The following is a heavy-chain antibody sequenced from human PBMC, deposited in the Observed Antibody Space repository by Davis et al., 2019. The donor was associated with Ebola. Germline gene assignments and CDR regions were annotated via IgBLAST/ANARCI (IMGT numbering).Heavy chain of an antibody. D-gene: IGHD2-2*01. CDR1: GYTFTSYG. V-gene: IGHV1-18*04. Sequence: ASVKVSCKASGYTFTSYGISWVRQAPGQGLEWMGWISAYNANTNYAQKLQGRVTMTTDTSTSTAYMELRSLRSDDTAVYYCATADCSSTSCPSGYWGQGTLVTVCS. CDR2: ISAYNANT. J-gene: IGHJ4*02. CDR3: ATADCSSTSCPSGY.